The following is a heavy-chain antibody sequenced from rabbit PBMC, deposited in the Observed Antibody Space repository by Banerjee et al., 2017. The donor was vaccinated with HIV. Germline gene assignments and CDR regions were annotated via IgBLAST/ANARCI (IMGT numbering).Heavy chain of an antibody. J-gene: IGHJ6*01. CDR1: GVSFSISSY. Sequence: QSLEESGGGLVKPGASLTLTCTASGVSFSISSYMCWVRQAPGKGLEWIACIDSGSSAFTYYASWAKGRFTISKTSSTTVTLQMTRLTAADTATYFCARDTSSSFSSYGMDLRGPGTLVTVS. V-gene: IGHV1S40*01. CDR3: ARDTSSSFSSYGMDL. CDR2: IDSGSSAFT. D-gene: IGHD1-1*01.